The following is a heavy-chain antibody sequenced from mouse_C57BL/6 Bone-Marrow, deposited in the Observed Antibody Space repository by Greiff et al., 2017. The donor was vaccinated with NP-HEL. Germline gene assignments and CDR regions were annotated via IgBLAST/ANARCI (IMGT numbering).Heavy chain of an antibody. D-gene: IGHD1-1*01. V-gene: IGHV1-74*01. J-gene: IGHJ1*03. CDR1: GYTFTSYW. CDR3: AIGETVVDWYFDV. Sequence: QVQLQQPGAELVKPGASVKVSCKASGYTFTSYWMHWVKQRPGQALEWIGRIHPSDSDTNYNQKFKGKATLTVDKSSSTAYMQISSRTSDGSAVYYCAIGETVVDWYFDVWGTGTTVTVSS. CDR2: IHPSDSDT.